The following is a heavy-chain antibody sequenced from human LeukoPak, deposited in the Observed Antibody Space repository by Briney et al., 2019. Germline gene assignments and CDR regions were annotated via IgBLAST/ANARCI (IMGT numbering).Heavy chain of an antibody. Sequence: PGGSLRLSCAASGFAFSSYEMNWVRQAPGKGLEWVSYISSSGSTIYYADSVKGRFTISRDNAENSLYLQMNSLRAEDTAVYYCARDGELGVDFDYWGQGTLVTVSS. D-gene: IGHD1-26*01. CDR3: ARDGELGVDFDY. J-gene: IGHJ4*02. V-gene: IGHV3-48*03. CDR1: GFAFSSYE. CDR2: ISSSGSTI.